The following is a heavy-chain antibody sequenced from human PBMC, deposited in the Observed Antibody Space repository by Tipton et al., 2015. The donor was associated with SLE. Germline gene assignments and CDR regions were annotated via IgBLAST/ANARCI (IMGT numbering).Heavy chain of an antibody. CDR3: ARDLGSLWSRYGLDL. J-gene: IGHJ6*02. Sequence: TLSLTCTVSGGSIGNNQWSWIRQPAGRGLEWIGRVFNGGTSMYNPPLKSRLVLAMEASKNQVSLKLSSVTAADSSVYYCARDLGSLWSRYGLDLWGQGTTVTVSS. CDR1: GGSIGNNQ. CDR2: VFNGGTS. V-gene: IGHV4-4*07. D-gene: IGHD2-21*01.